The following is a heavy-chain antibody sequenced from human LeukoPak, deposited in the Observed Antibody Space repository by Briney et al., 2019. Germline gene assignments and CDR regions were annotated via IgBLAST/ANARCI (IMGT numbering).Heavy chain of an antibody. CDR1: GYSISSGYY. Sequence: SETLSLTCAVSGYSISSGYYWGWIRQPPGKGLEWIGIIYHSGSTYYNPSLKSRVTISVDTSKNQFSLKLSSVTAADTAVYYCARSPLAYFDYWGQGTLVTVSS. CDR2: IYHSGST. V-gene: IGHV4-38-2*01. J-gene: IGHJ4*02. CDR3: ARSPLAYFDY.